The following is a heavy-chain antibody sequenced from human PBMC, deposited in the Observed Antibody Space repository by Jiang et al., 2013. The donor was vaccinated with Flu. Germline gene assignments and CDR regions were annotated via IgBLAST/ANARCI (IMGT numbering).Heavy chain of an antibody. CDR1: GYTFTGYY. CDR3: ARDNGAYARWVAH. J-gene: IGHJ4*02. D-gene: IGHD4-17*01. CDR2: MNPNSGKT. V-gene: IGHV1-8*02. Sequence: SGAEVKKPGASVKISCKASGYTFTGYYMHWVRQATGQGLEWMGWMNPNSGKTVYAERFQGRVTMTRDTSANTAYLEVSSLRSEDTAVYYCARDNGAYARWVAHWGQGTLVTVSS.